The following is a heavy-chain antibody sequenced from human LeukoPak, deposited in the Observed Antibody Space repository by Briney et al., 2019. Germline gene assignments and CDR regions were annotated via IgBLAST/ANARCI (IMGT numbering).Heavy chain of an antibody. CDR1: GFTFSSYG. CDR3: ARVLWRSCYDY. CDR2: IWYDGSNK. D-gene: IGHD2-15*01. J-gene: IGHJ4*02. Sequence: GRSLRLSCAASGFTFSSYGMHWVRQAPGKGLEWVAVIWYDGSNKYYADSAKGRFTISRDNAKNSLYLQMNSLRAEDTAVYYCARVLWRSCYDYWGQGTLVTVSS. V-gene: IGHV3-33*01.